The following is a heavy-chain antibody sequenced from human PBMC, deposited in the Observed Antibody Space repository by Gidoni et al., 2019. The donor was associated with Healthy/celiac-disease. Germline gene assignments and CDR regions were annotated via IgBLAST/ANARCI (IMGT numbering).Heavy chain of an antibody. D-gene: IGHD2-2*01. Sequence: EVQLLESGGGLVQPGGSLRLSCAASGFTFSSYAMSWVRQPPGKGLEWVSAISGSGGSTYYADSVKGRFTISRDNSKNTLYLQMNSLRAEDTAVYYCAKEGHCSSTSCYGYFDLWGRGTLVTVSS. CDR3: AKEGHCSSTSCYGYFDL. V-gene: IGHV3-23*01. J-gene: IGHJ2*01. CDR2: ISGSGGST. CDR1: GFTFSSYA.